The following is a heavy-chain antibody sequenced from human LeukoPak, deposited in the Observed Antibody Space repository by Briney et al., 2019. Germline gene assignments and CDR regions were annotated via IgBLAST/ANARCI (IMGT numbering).Heavy chain of an antibody. Sequence: ASVKVSCKASGYTFTNYGISWVRQAPGQGLEWMAWISAYIGNTEYAQKMQGRVTMTTDTSTSTAYMELRNLISDDSAVYFCARDAVSTVTAGGIDYWGQGTLVTVSS. V-gene: IGHV1-18*01. J-gene: IGHJ4*02. D-gene: IGHD2-21*02. CDR2: ISAYIGNT. CDR3: ARDAVSTVTAGGIDY. CDR1: GYTFTNYG.